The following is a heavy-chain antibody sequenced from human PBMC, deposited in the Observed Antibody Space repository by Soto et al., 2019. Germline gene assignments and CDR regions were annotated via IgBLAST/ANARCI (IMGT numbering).Heavy chain of an antibody. CDR1: GYTFTSYD. V-gene: IGHV1-8*01. CDR2: MNPNSGNT. CDR3: ARWPDGYYYYGMDV. J-gene: IGHJ6*02. Sequence: QVQLVQSGAEVKKPGASVKVSCKASGYTFTSYDINWVRQATGQGLEWMGWMNPNSGNTGYAQKFQGRVTMSRNTSISTAYMELSSLRSEDTAVYYCARWPDGYYYYGMDVWGQGTTVTVSS.